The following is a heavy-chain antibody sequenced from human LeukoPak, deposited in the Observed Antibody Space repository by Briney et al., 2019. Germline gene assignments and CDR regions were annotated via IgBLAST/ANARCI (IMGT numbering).Heavy chain of an antibody. CDR3: ARDYVTMAPDY. V-gene: IGHV3-21*01. CDR1: GFTFSSYW. CDR2: IGPGPSHT. J-gene: IGHJ4*02. D-gene: IGHD3-10*02. Sequence: GGSLRLSCAASGFTFSSYWMSWVRQAPGKGLEWLSYIGPGPSHTYYADSVRGRFVISRDDAKSSLYLQMSSLRAEDTAVYYCARDYVTMAPDYGGLGTLVTVSS.